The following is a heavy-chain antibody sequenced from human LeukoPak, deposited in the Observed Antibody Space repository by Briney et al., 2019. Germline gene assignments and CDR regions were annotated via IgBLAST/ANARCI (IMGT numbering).Heavy chain of an antibody. CDR1: GFTFSSYG. V-gene: IGHV3-30*02. J-gene: IGHJ3*02. CDR3: AKGKSSSWFDAFDI. Sequence: GGSLRLSCAASGFTFSSYGMHWVRQAPGKGREWVAFIRYDGSNKYYADSVEGRFTISRHNSKNTLYLQMNSLKTEDTAVYYCAKGKSSSWFDAFDIWGQGTMVTVSS. D-gene: IGHD6-13*01. CDR2: IRYDGSNK.